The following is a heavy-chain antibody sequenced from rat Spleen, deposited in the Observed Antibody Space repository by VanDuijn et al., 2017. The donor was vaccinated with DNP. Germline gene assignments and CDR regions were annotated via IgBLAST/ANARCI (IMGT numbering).Heavy chain of an antibody. CDR3: VREDKGVDA. J-gene: IGHJ4*01. CDR1: GFNFNDYW. D-gene: IGHD2-2*01. CDR2: INKDSRTI. V-gene: IGHV4-2*01. Sequence: EVKLVESGGGLVQPGRSLKLSCAASGFNFNDYWMGWVRQAPGKGLEWIAEINKDSRTIKYSPPLKEKLTISRDNVQNTLYLQMSKLGSEDTAIYYCVREDKGVDAWGQGTSVTVSS.